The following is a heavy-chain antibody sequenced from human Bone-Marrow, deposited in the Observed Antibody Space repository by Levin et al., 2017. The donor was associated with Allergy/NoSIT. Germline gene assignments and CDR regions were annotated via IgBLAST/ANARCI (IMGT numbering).Heavy chain of an antibody. CDR2: VAASGETT. J-gene: IGHJ4*02. Sequence: GGSLRLSCVASGFTFTSHAMTWVRQAPGKGLEWLSFVAASGETTSYADSVKGRFTISRDNSRNTLYLQLNSLRAEDTAIYYCAQDFRFSLNYWGQGTLVTVSS. V-gene: IGHV3-23*01. CDR3: AQDFRFSLNY. CDR1: GFTFTSHA. D-gene: IGHD3-16*02.